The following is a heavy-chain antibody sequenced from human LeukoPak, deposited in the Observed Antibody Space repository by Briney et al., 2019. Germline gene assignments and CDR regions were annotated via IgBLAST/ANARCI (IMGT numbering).Heavy chain of an antibody. CDR1: GYTFTSYD. CDR3: ARTSSWYPLYYCYYGMDV. V-gene: IGHV1-8*01. CDR2: MNPNSGNT. J-gene: IGHJ6*02. D-gene: IGHD6-13*01. Sequence: AASVKVSCKASGYTFTSYDINWVRQATGQGLEWMGWMNPNSGNTGYAQKFQGRVTMTRNTSISTAYMELSSLRSEDTAVYYCARTSSWYPLYYCYYGMDVWGQGTTVTVSS.